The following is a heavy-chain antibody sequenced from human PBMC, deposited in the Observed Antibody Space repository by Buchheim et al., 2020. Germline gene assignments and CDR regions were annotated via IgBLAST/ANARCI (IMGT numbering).Heavy chain of an antibody. J-gene: IGHJ4*02. Sequence: EVQLVESGGGLVEPGGSLRLSCVASDFAFIHATMNWVRQAPGKGLEWVGQFKSKVDGGTIDYAAPVKGRFTISRDDSRKRLTLQMNSLTPDDTGVYYCTTGFAYCGSDCFFRGLWGQG. V-gene: IGHV3-15*07. CDR2: FKSKVDGGTI. D-gene: IGHD2-21*02. CDR1: DFAFIHAT. CDR3: TTGFAYCGSDCFFRGL.